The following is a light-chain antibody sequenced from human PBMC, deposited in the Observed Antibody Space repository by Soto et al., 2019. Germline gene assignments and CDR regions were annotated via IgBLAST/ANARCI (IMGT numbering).Light chain of an antibody. Sequence: EIVLTQSPGTLSLSPGERATLSCRASLSVSSSYLAWYQQKPGQAPRLLIYGASSRATGIPDRFSGSGSGTDFTLTISRLEPEYFAVYYCQQYGSSPQTFGQGTKVEIK. CDR3: QQYGSSPQT. V-gene: IGKV3-20*01. CDR2: GAS. J-gene: IGKJ1*01. CDR1: LSVSSSY.